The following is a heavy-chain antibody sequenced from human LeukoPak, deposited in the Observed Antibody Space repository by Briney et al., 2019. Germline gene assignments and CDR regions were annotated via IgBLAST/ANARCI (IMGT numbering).Heavy chain of an antibody. V-gene: IGHV3-30*18. CDR3: ANDPFLGSGSYSYYYYGMDV. Sequence: HPGGSLRLSCAASGVTLSSYGMHWVRQAPGKGLEWVPVISYDGSNKYYADSVKGRFTISRDNSKNTLYLQMNSLRAEDTAVYYCANDPFLGSGSYSYYYYGMDVWGKGTTVTVSS. D-gene: IGHD3-10*01. CDR2: ISYDGSNK. J-gene: IGHJ6*04. CDR1: GVTLSSYG.